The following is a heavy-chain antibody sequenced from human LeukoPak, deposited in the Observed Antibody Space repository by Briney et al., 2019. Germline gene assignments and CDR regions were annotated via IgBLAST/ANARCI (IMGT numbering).Heavy chain of an antibody. D-gene: IGHD3-10*01. Sequence: GGSLRLSCAASGFTFDDYTMHWVRQAPGKGLEWVSLISWDGGSTYYADSVKGRFTVSRDNSEKSLYLQMNSLRAEDTAVYYCAREDGYYYGSGSYRWFDPWGQGTLVTVSS. CDR1: GFTFDDYT. J-gene: IGHJ5*02. CDR3: AREDGYYYGSGSYRWFDP. CDR2: ISWDGGST. V-gene: IGHV3-43D*03.